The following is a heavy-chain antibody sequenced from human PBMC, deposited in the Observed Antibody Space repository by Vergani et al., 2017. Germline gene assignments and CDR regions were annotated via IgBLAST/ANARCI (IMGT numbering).Heavy chain of an antibody. CDR3: ARDPRGGYYGSGSYYDY. CDR1: GGSISSSDW. D-gene: IGHD3-10*01. V-gene: IGHV4-4*03. Sequence: QVQLQESGPGLVKPPGTLSLTCAVSGGSISSSDWWSWVRQPPGKGLEWIGEIYHSGSTNYNPSLKSRVTISVDKSKNQFSLKLSSVTAADAAVYYFARDPRGGYYGSGSYYDYWGQGTLVTVSS. J-gene: IGHJ4*02. CDR2: IYHSGST.